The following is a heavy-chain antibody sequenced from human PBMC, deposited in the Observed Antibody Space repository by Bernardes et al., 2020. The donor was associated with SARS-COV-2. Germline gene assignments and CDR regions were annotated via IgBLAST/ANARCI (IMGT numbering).Heavy chain of an antibody. CDR2: ISCSGGST. J-gene: IGHJ6*02. Sequence: GGSLRLSCAASGFTFSSYAMSWVRQAPGKGLEWVSAISCSGGSTYYADSVKGRFTISRDNSKNTLYLQMNSLRAEDTAVYYCAKEHYYGSGSVVYYYYGMDVWGQGTTVTVSS. D-gene: IGHD3-10*01. CDR1: GFTFSSYA. CDR3: AKEHYYGSGSVVYYYYGMDV. V-gene: IGHV3-23*01.